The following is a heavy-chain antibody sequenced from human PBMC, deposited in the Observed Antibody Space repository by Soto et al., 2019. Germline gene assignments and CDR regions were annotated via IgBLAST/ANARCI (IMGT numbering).Heavy chain of an antibody. V-gene: IGHV4-34*01. J-gene: IGHJ5*02. D-gene: IGHD3-10*01. CDR1: GGSLSGYY. CDR2: INHSGST. CDR3: ARSLFMVRGVKNWFDP. Sequence: NPSETLSLTCAVYGGSLSGYYWSWIRQPPGKGLEWIGEINHSGSTNYNPSLKSRVTISVDTSKNQFSLKLSSVTAADTAVYYCARSLFMVRGVKNWFDPWGQGTLVTVSS.